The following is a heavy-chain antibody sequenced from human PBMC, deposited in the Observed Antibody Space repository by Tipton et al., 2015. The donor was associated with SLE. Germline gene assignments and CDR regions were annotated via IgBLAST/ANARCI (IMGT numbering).Heavy chain of an antibody. V-gene: IGHV3-21*01. CDR3: ARTELQGGYFGY. D-gene: IGHD1-7*01. CDR2: ITRTSNYI. CDR1: GFTFSAYA. Sequence: SLRLSCEASGFTFSAYAMSWVRQAPGKGLEWVSSITRTSNYIYYADSLKGRFISSRDNAKNSVYLQLNSLRVDDTAIYYCARTELQGGYFGYWGQGTLVTVSS. J-gene: IGHJ4*02.